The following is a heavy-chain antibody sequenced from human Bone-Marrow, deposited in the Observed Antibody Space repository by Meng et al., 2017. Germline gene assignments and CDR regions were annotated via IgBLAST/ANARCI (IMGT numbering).Heavy chain of an antibody. CDR2: IYYSGST. CDR1: GGSISSYY. J-gene: IGHJ4*02. CDR3: ARFGGHYYDSSGYYKHY. Sequence: QVRLQWSGPGLVKPSETLSLTCTVSGGSISSYYWSWIRQPPGKGLEWIGYIYYSGSTNYNPSLKSRVTISVDTSKNQFSLKLSSVTAADTAAYYCARFGGHYYDSSGYYKHYWGQGTLVTVSS. V-gene: IGHV4-59*01. D-gene: IGHD3-22*01.